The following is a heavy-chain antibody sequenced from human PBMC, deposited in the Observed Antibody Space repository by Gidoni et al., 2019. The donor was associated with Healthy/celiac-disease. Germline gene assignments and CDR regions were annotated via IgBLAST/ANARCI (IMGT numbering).Heavy chain of an antibody. Sequence: EVQLVESGGGLVKPGGSLRLSCAASGFTFSNAWMSWVRQAPGKGLEWVGRIKSKTDGGTTDYAAPVKGRFTISRDDSKNTLYLQMNSLKTEDTAVYYCTTDWGGEDYYGSGRWGQGTLVTVSS. CDR3: TTDWGGEDYYGSGR. CDR1: GFTFSNAW. J-gene: IGHJ4*02. V-gene: IGHV3-15*01. D-gene: IGHD3-10*01. CDR2: IKSKTDGGTT.